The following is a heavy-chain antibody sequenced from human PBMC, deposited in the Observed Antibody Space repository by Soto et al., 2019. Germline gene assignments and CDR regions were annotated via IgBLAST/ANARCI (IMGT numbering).Heavy chain of an antibody. V-gene: IGHV3-7*01. D-gene: IGHD6-19*01. Sequence: EVQLVESGGGLVQPGGSLRLSCAASGFTFSSHWMGWVRQAPGKGLEWVANIEQDGSDKYYVDSVKGRFTISRDNAKNSLYLQMNNLRAEDAAVYYRASSAHSSIFDYWGQGTLATVSS. CDR2: IEQDGSDK. CDR1: GFTFSSHW. J-gene: IGHJ4*02. CDR3: ASSAHSSIFDY.